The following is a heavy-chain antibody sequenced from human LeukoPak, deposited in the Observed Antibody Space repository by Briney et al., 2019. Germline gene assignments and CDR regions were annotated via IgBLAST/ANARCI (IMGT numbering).Heavy chain of an antibody. CDR2: IRYDGTIE. CDR1: GFIFSNFG. CDR3: AIPPLSGTGSSRPLAGIDV. V-gene: IGHV3-30*02. D-gene: IGHD3-10*01. J-gene: IGHJ6*02. Sequence: GGSLRLSCAASGFIFSNFGIHWVRQAPGKGLEWVAFIRYDGTIEYYVDSVKGRFTISRDNSKNTVYLQMNSLRAEDTAMYYCAIPPLSGTGSSRPLAGIDVCGQGTTVTVSS.